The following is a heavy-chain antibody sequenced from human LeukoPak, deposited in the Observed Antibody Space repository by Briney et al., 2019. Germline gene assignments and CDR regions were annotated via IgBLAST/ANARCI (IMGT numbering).Heavy chain of an antibody. V-gene: IGHV1-2*02. CDR3: ARDAADYGDYNWFDP. D-gene: IGHD4-17*01. Sequence: ASVKVSCKASGYTFTGYYMHWVRQAPGQGLEWMGWINPNSGGTNYAQKLQGRVTMTTDTSTSTAYMELRSLRSDDTAVYYCARDAADYGDYNWFDPWGQGTLVTVSS. J-gene: IGHJ5*02. CDR1: GYTFTGYY. CDR2: INPNSGGT.